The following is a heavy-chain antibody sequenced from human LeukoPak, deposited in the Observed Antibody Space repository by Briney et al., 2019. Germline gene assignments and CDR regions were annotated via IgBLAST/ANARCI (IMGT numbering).Heavy chain of an antibody. V-gene: IGHV3-21*01. J-gene: IGHJ4*02. CDR2: ITSSASYR. D-gene: IGHD5-12*01. Sequence: GGSLRLSCAASGFTFSRHAMNWVRPAPGKGLEWVSSITSSASYRYHSDSVKGRFTISRDNAKNSLYLQMNSLRVEDTAVYYCASENIVGTSGALFDYWGQGTLVTVSS. CDR1: GFTFSRHA. CDR3: ASENIVGTSGALFDY.